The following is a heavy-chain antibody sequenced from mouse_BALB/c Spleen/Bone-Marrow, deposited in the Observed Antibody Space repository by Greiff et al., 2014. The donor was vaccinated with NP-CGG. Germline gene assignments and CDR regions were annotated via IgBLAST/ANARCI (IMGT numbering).Heavy chain of an antibody. Sequence: QVQLKESGAELVRSGSSVKISCKASGYAFSSYWMNWVKQRPGQGLEWIGQIYPGDGDTNYNGKFKGKATLTADKSSSTAYMQLSSLTSEDSAVYFCARVRNWADYWGQGTTLTVSS. CDR1: GYAFSSYW. D-gene: IGHD4-1*01. CDR3: ARVRNWADY. V-gene: IGHV1-80*01. CDR2: IYPGDGDT. J-gene: IGHJ2*01.